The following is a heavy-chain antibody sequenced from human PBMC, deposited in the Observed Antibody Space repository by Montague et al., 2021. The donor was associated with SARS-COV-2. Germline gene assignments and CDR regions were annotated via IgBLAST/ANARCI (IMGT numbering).Heavy chain of an antibody. J-gene: IGHJ6*02. CDR3: ARDSLVVITISSWHYYGRDV. V-gene: IGHV4-61*02. D-gene: IGHD3-22*01. CDR1: GGSINSGKYY. CDR2: MYTSGST. Sequence: TLSLTCTVSGGSINSGKYYWSWIRQPAGKGLEWIGRMYTSGSTNYNPSLKSRVAISVDTSKNQFSLKLRSVTAADTAVYYCARDSLVVITISSWHYYGRDVWGQGTAVTVSS.